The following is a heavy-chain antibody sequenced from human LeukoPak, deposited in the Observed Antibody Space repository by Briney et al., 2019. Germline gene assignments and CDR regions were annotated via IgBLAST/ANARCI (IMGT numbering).Heavy chain of an antibody. J-gene: IGHJ4*02. D-gene: IGHD5-24*01. Sequence: GGSLRLSCAASGFTFSSYSMNWVRQAPGKGLEWVSSISSSSSYIYYADSVKGRFTISRDNAKNSLYLQMNSLRAEDTAVYYCAREGRWLQLGIDYWGQGTLVTVSS. CDR2: ISSSSSYI. CDR3: AREGRWLQLGIDY. V-gene: IGHV3-21*01. CDR1: GFTFSSYS.